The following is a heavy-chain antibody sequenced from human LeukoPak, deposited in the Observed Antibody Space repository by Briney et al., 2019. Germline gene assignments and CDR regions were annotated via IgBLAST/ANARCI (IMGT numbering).Heavy chain of an antibody. CDR3: ARTGGIAAAGTSRRYFDY. D-gene: IGHD6-13*01. J-gene: IGHJ4*02. V-gene: IGHV3-23*01. CDR2: ISGSGGST. Sequence: PGGSLRLSCAASGFTFSSYGMSWVRQAPGKGLEWVSGISGSGGSTYYADSVKGRFTISRDNSKNTLYLQMNSLRAEDTAVYYCARTGGIAAAGTSRRYFDYWGQGTLVTVSS. CDR1: GFTFSSYG.